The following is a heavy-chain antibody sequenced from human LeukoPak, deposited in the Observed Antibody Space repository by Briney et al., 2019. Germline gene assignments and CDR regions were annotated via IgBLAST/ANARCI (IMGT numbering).Heavy chain of an antibody. J-gene: IGHJ4*02. CDR1: GFTFSSYS. CDR2: ISSSSDYI. V-gene: IGHV3-21*01. D-gene: IGHD3-9*01. Sequence: PGGSLRLSCAASGFTFSSYSMNWVRQAPGKGLEWVSSISSSSDYIYYADSVKGRLTISRDNAKNSLYLQMNSLRAEDTAVYYCARVLHFDWLSAYWGQGTLVTVSS. CDR3: ARVLHFDWLSAY.